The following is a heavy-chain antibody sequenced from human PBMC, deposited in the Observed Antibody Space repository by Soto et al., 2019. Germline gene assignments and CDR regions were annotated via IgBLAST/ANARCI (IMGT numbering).Heavy chain of an antibody. CDR1: GFTFSSYW. D-gene: IGHD1-26*01. J-gene: IGHJ6*02. Sequence: EVPLVESGGGLVQPGGSLRLSCAASGFTFSSYWMSWVRQAPGKGLEWVANIKQDGSEKYYVDSVKGRFTISRDNAKNSLYLQMNSLRAEDTAVYYCARGPGSSVYYYGMDVWGQGTTVTVSS. CDR3: ARGPGSSVYYYGMDV. V-gene: IGHV3-7*01. CDR2: IKQDGSEK.